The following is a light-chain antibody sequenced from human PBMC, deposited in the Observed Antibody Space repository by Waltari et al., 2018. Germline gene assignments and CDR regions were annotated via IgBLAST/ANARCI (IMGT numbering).Light chain of an antibody. Sequence: QSALTQPASVSGSPGQSITISCTGSSSDIGSYNDVSWYQQPPGRAPKLLIYDVSTRPSGVSNLCAGSKSGSTASLTISGLQAEDEADYYCDSRTTSSPHVFGTGTQVTVL. CDR2: DVS. J-gene: IGLJ1*01. CDR3: DSRTTSSPHV. V-gene: IGLV2-14*03. CDR1: SSDIGSYND.